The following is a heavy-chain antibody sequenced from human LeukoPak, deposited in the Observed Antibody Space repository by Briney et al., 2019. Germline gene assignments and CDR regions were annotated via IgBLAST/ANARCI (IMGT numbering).Heavy chain of an antibody. D-gene: IGHD6-19*01. CDR2: IYYSGST. Sequence: SETLSLTCTVSGGSISSNYWSWIRQPPGKGLEWIGYIYYSGSTNYNPSLKSRVTISVDTSKNQFSLKLSSVTAADTAVYYCARYSSGFDYWGQGTLVTVSS. CDR3: ARYSSGFDY. J-gene: IGHJ4*02. V-gene: IGHV4-59*08. CDR1: GGSISSNY.